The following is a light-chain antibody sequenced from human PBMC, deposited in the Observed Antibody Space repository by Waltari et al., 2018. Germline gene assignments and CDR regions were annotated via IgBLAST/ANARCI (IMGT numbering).Light chain of an antibody. V-gene: IGKV1-12*01. CDR3: LQYSSSPYS. CDR1: QTISSW. CDR2: KAS. Sequence: DIQMTQSPSSLSAFVGDTVTITCRASQTISSWLAWYQQKPGKVPKLLIYKASSLQSGVPSRFSGSGSGTDFTLTISSLQPEDFATYYCLQYSSSPYSFGQGTKVEIK. J-gene: IGKJ2*03.